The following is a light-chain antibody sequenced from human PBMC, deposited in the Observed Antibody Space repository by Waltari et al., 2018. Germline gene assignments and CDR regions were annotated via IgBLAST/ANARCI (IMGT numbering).Light chain of an antibody. Sequence: QSVLTQPPSVSGAPGQRVSISCTGSKSNIGAGYDVHWYQQLPGTAPKLLIYGNSNRPSGVPDRCSGSKSGTSASLAITGLQAEDEADYYCQSYDSSLSGYVFGTGTKVTVL. CDR2: GNS. CDR1: KSNIGAGYD. V-gene: IGLV1-40*01. J-gene: IGLJ1*01. CDR3: QSYDSSLSGYV.